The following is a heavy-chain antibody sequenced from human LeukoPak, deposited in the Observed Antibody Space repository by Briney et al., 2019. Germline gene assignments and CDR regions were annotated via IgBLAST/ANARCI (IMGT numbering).Heavy chain of an antibody. Sequence: SETLSLTCTVSGGSISSDYWSWIRQPPGKGLEWIGYIYYSGSTDYNPSLKSRVTISVDTSKNQFSLKLSSVTAADTAVYYCARDTVGATFPGVFDIWGQGTMVTVSS. J-gene: IGHJ3*02. CDR2: IYYSGST. V-gene: IGHV4-59*01. CDR1: GGSISSDY. CDR3: ARDTVGATFPGVFDI. D-gene: IGHD1-26*01.